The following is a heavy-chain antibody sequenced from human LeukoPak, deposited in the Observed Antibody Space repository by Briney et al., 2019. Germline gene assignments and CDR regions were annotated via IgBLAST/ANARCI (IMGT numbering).Heavy chain of an antibody. J-gene: IGHJ4*02. CDR1: GYTFTGYY. D-gene: IGHD3-10*01. CDR2: INPNSGGT. CDR3: ARLRTMVRGVIITGAFDY. V-gene: IGHV1-2*06. Sequence: ASVEVSCKASGYTFTGYYMHWVRQAPGQGLEWMGRINPNSGGTDYAQKFQGRVTMTRDTSISTAYMELSRLRSDDTAVYYCARLRTMVRGVIITGAFDYWGQGTLVTVSS.